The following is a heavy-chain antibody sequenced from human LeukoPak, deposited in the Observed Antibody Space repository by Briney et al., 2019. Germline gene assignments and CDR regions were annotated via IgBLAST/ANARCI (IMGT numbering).Heavy chain of an antibody. V-gene: IGHV3-74*01. Sequence: GGSLRLSCAASGFTFSSYWMHWVRQAPGKGLVWVSRINRDGITTSSADSVQGRFTISRDNAKNTLYLQVNSLRAEDTAVYYCARAGMEDDTRRASGLLDYWGQGTLVTVSS. J-gene: IGHJ4*02. CDR2: INRDGITT. CDR3: ARAGMEDDTRRASGLLDY. D-gene: IGHD3-22*01. CDR1: GFTFSSYW.